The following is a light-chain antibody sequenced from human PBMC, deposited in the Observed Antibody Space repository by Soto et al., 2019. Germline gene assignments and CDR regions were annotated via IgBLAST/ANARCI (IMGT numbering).Light chain of an antibody. Sequence: QPVLAQSPSASASLGASVKLTCTLSSGHSNYAIAWHQQQPGKGPRYLMRLNSDGSYSKGDGIPDRFSGSSSGAERYLIISSLQSEDEAVYYCQTWGTGIRVFGGGTKLTVL. CDR2: LNSDGSY. CDR3: QTWGTGIRV. CDR1: SGHSNYA. V-gene: IGLV4-69*01. J-gene: IGLJ3*02.